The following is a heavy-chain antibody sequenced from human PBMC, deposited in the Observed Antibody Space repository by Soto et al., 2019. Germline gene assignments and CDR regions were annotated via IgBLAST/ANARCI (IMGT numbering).Heavy chain of an antibody. CDR2: ISYDGSNK. Sequence: GGSLRLSCAASGFTFSSYGMHWVRQAPGKGLEWVAVISYDGSNKYYADSVKGRFTISRDNSKNTLYLQMNSLRAEDTAVYYCARDQGDIVVVVAAPDSDYYGMDVWGQGTTVTVSS. CDR3: ARDQGDIVVVVAAPDSDYYGMDV. CDR1: GFTFSSYG. V-gene: IGHV3-30*03. J-gene: IGHJ6*02. D-gene: IGHD2-15*01.